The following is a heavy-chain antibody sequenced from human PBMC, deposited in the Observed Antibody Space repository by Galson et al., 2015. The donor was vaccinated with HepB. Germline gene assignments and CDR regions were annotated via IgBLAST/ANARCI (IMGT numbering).Heavy chain of an antibody. CDR2: ISASGSDT. CDR1: GFTFSNSI. CDR3: AKDRVGV. J-gene: IGHJ4*02. V-gene: IGHV3-23*01. D-gene: IGHD1-26*01. Sequence: LRLSCAASGFTFSNSIMRWVRQAPGKGLDWVSGISASGSDTYYADSVKGRFTISRDNSKNTLYLQMNSLRAEDTAVYYCAKDRVGVWGQGTLVTVSS.